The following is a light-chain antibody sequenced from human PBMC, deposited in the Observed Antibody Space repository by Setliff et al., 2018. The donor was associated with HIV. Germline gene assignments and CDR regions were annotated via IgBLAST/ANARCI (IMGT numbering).Light chain of an antibody. CDR2: DVT. CDR3: CSYANTYTSLYV. J-gene: IGLJ1*01. V-gene: IGLV2-18*02. CDR1: SSDVGRYNR. Sequence: QSALTQPPSVSGSPGQSVTISCTGTSSDVGRYNRVSWYQQPPGTAPKLMIYDVTKRPSGVPDRFSGSKSGNTASLTISGLQADDEADYYCCSYANTYTSLYVFGTGTKVTVL.